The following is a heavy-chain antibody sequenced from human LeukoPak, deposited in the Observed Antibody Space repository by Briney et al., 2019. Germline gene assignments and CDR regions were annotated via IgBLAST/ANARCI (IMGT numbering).Heavy chain of an antibody. J-gene: IGHJ5*02. CDR2: IRYDGSNK. V-gene: IGHV3-30*02. CDR1: GFTFSSYG. CDR3: AKDRDGSYSGWFDP. Sequence: GGSLRLSCAASGFTFSSYGMHWVRQAPGKGLEWVAFIRYDGSNKYYADSVKGRFTISRYNSKNTLYLQMNSLRAEDTAVYYCAKDRDGSYSGWFDPWGQGTLVTVSS. D-gene: IGHD1-26*01.